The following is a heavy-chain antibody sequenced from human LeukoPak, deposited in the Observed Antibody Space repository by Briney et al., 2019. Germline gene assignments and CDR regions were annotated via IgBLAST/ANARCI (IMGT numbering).Heavy chain of an antibody. CDR2: IETKRDGETT. D-gene: IGHD2-2*01. J-gene: IGHJ4*02. V-gene: IGHV3-15*04. CDR1: GFIFNGAW. Sequence: GGSLRLSCSGSGFIFNGAWMSWVRQTPGRGLEWVGRIETKRDGETTLYGAPVKGRFTILRDDSKNRMYLQMTSLRPGETGIYYCRRDAHTSIDWGQGTLVTVSS. CDR3: RRDAHTSID.